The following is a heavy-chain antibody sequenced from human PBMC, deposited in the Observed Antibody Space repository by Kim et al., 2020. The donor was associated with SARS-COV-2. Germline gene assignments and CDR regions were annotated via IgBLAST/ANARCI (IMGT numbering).Heavy chain of an antibody. Sequence: GGSLRLSCAASGFTFSAYAVGWVHQAPGKGLEWVSSISGSDGTTYYADSVKGRFIISRDNSKNTLHLQMNSLRAEDTAIYYCARHFGSSGSEFHHWGQGTLVTVSS. J-gene: IGHJ1*01. CDR2: ISGSDGTT. CDR1: GFTFSAYA. V-gene: IGHV3-23*01. D-gene: IGHD3-22*01. CDR3: ARHFGSSGSEFHH.